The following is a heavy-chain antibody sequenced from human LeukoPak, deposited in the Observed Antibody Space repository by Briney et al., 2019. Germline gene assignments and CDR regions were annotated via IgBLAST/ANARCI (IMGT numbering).Heavy chain of an antibody. J-gene: IGHJ4*02. D-gene: IGHD3-10*01. V-gene: IGHV3-7*01. CDR3: ALNMVGGQIFDF. CDR1: GFTFSNYW. Sequence: GGSLRLSCAASGFTFSNYWMSWVRQAPGKGLEWVADIKRDESEQHYVDSVRGRFTISRDNAKNSLYLQMNSLRAEDTAVYYCALNMVGGQIFDFWGQGTLVTVSS. CDR2: IKRDESEQ.